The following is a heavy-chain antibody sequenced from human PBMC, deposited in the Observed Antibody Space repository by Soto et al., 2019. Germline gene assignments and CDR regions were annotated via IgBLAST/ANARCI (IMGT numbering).Heavy chain of an antibody. J-gene: IGHJ4*02. D-gene: IGHD4-17*01. V-gene: IGHV3-23*01. Sequence: GGSLRLSCTASGFTLNRHAMTWVRQAPGKGLEWVSVITGSGGSTYYADSVKGRFTISRDTSKNTLFLQMNSLRAEDTAVYYCAKDRYGDYGGIDYWGQGTMVTVSS. CDR1: GFTLNRHA. CDR3: AKDRYGDYGGIDY. CDR2: ITGSGGST.